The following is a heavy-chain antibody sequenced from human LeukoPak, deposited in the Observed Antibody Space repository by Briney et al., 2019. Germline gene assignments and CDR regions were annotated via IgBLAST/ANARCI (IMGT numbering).Heavy chain of an antibody. CDR3: ARGSTYYDSSGQVPFGY. J-gene: IGHJ4*02. CDR2: ISSSSSTI. CDR1: GFTFSTYS. Sequence: GGSLRLSCAASGFTFSTYSMNWVRQAPGKGLEWVSYISSSSSTIYYADSVKGRFTISRDNAKNSLYLQMNSLRAEDTAVYYCARGSTYYDSSGQVPFGYWGQGTLVTVSS. D-gene: IGHD3-22*01. V-gene: IGHV3-48*01.